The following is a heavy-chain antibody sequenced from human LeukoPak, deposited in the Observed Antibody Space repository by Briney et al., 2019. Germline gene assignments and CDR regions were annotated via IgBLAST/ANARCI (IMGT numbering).Heavy chain of an antibody. Sequence: SVKVSCKASGGTFSSYAISWVRQAPGQGLEWMGGIIPIFGTANYARKFQGRVTITTDESTSTAYMELSSLRSEDTAVYYCASAGYNWNYCFDYWGQGTLVTVSS. CDR1: GGTFSSYA. V-gene: IGHV1-69*05. CDR3: ASAGYNWNYCFDY. D-gene: IGHD1-7*01. CDR2: IIPIFGTA. J-gene: IGHJ4*02.